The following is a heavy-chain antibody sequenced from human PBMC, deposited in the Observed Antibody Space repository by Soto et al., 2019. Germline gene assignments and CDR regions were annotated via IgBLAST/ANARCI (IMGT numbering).Heavy chain of an antibody. D-gene: IGHD3-10*01. CDR1: GFTFSSYA. CDR3: AKDSPSGTFDY. CDR2: VSSDGSNK. Sequence: QVQLVESGGGVVQPGRSLRLSCAASGFTFSSYAMQWVRQAPGKGLEWVGVVSSDGSNKYYADSVKGRFTISRDNSKNTLYLQTNSLGADDTAVYYCAKDSPSGTFDYWGQGALVAVSS. J-gene: IGHJ4*02. V-gene: IGHV3-30*18.